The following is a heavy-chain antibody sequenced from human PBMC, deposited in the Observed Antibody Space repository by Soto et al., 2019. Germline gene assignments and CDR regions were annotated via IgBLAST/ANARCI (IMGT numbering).Heavy chain of an antibody. CDR2: IYGSGGTA. V-gene: IGHV3-23*01. D-gene: IGHD4-17*01. CDR1: GFTFYKYA. CDR3: AKDYGDYIRNSEY. Sequence: GGSLRLSCGASGFTFYKYAMSWVRQTPGTGLEWVASIYGSGGTAYYTDSVKGRFTISRDNSKSTVHLQMNSLRAEDTGLYYCAKDYGDYIRNSEYWGQGTLVTVSS. J-gene: IGHJ4*02.